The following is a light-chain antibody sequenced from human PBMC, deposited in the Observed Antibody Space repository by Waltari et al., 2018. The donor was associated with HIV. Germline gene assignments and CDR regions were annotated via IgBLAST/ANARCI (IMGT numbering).Light chain of an antibody. CDR1: QNVDDK. CDR2: HSS. J-gene: IGKJ4*01. V-gene: IGKV3D-15*01. Sequence: DILLTQSPATISVSPGGRVTVSCRASQNVDDKLAWYQQNPAQSPRLLIYHSSVRAAGVPTRFGGAGSATNCTLTITSLQSEDFALYFCQQYHHWPPFTFGGGSRVELK. CDR3: QQYHHWPPFT.